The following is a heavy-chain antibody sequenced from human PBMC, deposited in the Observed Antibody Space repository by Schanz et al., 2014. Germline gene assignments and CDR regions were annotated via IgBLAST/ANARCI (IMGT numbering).Heavy chain of an antibody. CDR1: GGSFSGYY. CDR2: ISHSGDT. CDR3: ARMYINLSQLSAFHYFDN. D-gene: IGHD1-1*01. V-gene: IGHV4-34*01. Sequence: QVQLRQWGAGLLRPSETLSLTCAVYGGSFSGYYWTWIRQPPGKRLEWIGEISHSGDTNFNPSLKSRNTTSVDASKSQFALRMNSLTAADTAIYYCARMYINLSQLSAFHYFDNWGPGTLVTVSS. J-gene: IGHJ4*02.